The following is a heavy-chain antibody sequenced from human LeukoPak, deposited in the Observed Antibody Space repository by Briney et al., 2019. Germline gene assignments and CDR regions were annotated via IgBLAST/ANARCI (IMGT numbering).Heavy chain of an antibody. CDR1: GFTFSSEA. D-gene: IGHD6-13*01. V-gene: IGHV3-23*01. Sequence: GGSLRLSCTVSGFTFSSEAMGWVRQLPGGGLEWVSTISPAGGTTYYAESMKGRFTISRDNSKSTLYQQMNNLGVEDTAVYYCTKVRSGSSNWALRVFDYWGQGALVTVSS. J-gene: IGHJ4*02. CDR2: ISPAGGTT. CDR3: TKVRSGSSNWALRVFDY.